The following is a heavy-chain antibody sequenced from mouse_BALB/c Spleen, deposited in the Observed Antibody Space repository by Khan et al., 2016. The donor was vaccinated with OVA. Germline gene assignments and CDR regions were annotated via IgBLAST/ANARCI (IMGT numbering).Heavy chain of an antibody. V-gene: IGHV2-6-4*01. D-gene: IGHD2-14*01. CDR1: GFSLSRYN. CDR3: ARAYYRYDGYYAMDY. J-gene: IGHJ4*01. CDR2: IWGGGTT. Sequence: QVQLKQSGPGLVAPSQSLSITCTVSGFSLSRYNIHWVRQPPGKGLEWLGMIWGGGTTDYNSTLKSRLSISKENSKSQVFLEMNSMQTDDTAMYYCARAYYRYDGYYAMDYWGQGTSVTVSA.